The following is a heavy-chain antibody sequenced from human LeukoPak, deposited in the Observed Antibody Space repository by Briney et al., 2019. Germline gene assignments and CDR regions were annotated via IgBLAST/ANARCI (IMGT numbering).Heavy chain of an antibody. CDR3: AKGYYDILTGSHFDY. V-gene: IGHV3-9*01. CDR2: ISWNSGSI. Sequence: GGSLRPSCAASGFTFDDYAMHWVRQAPGKGLEWVSGISWNSGSIGYADSVKGRFTISRDDAKNSLYLQMNSLRAEDTALYYCAKGYYDILTGSHFDYWGQGTLVTVSS. D-gene: IGHD3-9*01. J-gene: IGHJ4*02. CDR1: GFTFDDYA.